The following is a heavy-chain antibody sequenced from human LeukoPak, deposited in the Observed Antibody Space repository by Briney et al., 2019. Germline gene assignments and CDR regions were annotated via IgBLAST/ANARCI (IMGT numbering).Heavy chain of an antibody. V-gene: IGHV3-21*01. CDR3: ARESDPHSSHFSAPLFDY. CDR1: GFTFSSYS. CDR2: ISSSSSYI. J-gene: IGHJ4*02. Sequence: PGGSLRLSCAASGFTFSSYSMNWVRQAPGKGLEWVSSISSSSSYIYYADSVKGRFTTSRDNAKNSLYLQMNSLRAEDTAVYYCARESDPHSSHFSAPLFDYWGQGTLVTVSS. D-gene: IGHD6-13*01.